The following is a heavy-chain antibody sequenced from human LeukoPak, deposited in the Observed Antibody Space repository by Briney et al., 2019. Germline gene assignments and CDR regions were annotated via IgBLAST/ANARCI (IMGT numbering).Heavy chain of an antibody. Sequence: GGSLRLSCAASGFTFSSYWMSWVRQAPGKGLEWVANIKKDGSEKHYVDSVKGRFTISRDNAKKSLYLQMNSLRAEDTAVYYCARGALWYSSGWYAPDYWGQGTLVTVSS. CDR3: ARGALWYSSGWYAPDY. CDR1: GFTFSSYW. D-gene: IGHD6-19*01. J-gene: IGHJ4*02. CDR2: IKKDGSEK. V-gene: IGHV3-7*01.